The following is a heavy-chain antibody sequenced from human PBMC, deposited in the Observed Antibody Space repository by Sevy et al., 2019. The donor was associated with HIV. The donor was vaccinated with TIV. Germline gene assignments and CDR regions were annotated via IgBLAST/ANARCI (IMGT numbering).Heavy chain of an antibody. J-gene: IGHJ6*02. D-gene: IGHD3-3*01. CDR3: ARDFKGYDFWRIYYYYGMDV. CDR1: GYTFTSYD. V-gene: IGHV1-8*01. Sequence: ASVKVSCKASGYTFTSYDINWVRQATGQGLEWMGWMNPNSGNTGYAQKFKGRVTMTRNTSISTAYMELSSLRSEDTAVYYCARDFKGYDFWRIYYYYGMDVWGQGTTVTVSS. CDR2: MNPNSGNT.